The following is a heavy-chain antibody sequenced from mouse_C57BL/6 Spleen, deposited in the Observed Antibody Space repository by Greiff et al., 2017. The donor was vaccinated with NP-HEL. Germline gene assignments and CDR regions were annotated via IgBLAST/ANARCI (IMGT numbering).Heavy chain of an antibody. CDR2: IYPGDGDT. V-gene: IGHV1-80*01. Sequence: QVHVKQSGAELVKPGASVKISCKASGYAFSSYWMNWVKQRPGKGLEWIGQIYPGDGDTNYNGKFKGKATLTADKSSSTAYMQLSSLTSEDSAVYFCAREGDYYYGSSLLGYFDVWGTGTTVTVSS. CDR1: GYAFSSYW. J-gene: IGHJ1*03. CDR3: AREGDYYYGSSLLGYFDV. D-gene: IGHD1-1*01.